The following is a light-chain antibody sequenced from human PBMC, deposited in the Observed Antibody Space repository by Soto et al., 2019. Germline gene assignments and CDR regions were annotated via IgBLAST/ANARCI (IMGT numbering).Light chain of an antibody. J-gene: IGLJ1*01. CDR1: ALPKQY. CDR3: QSADSSGTYPYV. CDR2: KDN. V-gene: IGLV3-25*02. Sequence: SYELTQPPSVSVSPGQTARITCSGDALPKQYAYWYQQKPGQAPVLVIYKDNERPSGIPERFSGSSSGTTVTLTISGVQAEDEADYYCQSADSSGTYPYVFGTGTKVTVL.